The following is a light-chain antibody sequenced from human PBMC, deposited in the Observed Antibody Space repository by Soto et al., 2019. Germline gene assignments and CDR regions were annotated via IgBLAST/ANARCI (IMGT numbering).Light chain of an antibody. CDR1: QSVSSSY. CDR2: GAS. CDR3: QRYGTSTPLT. V-gene: IGKV3-20*01. J-gene: IGKJ4*01. Sequence: EVVLAQSPGTLSLSPGDRATLSCRASQSVSSSYLAWYQQKPGQPPRLLIYGASSRATDIPDRFSGSGSGTDLTLTISRLEPEDFAVYYCQRYGTSTPLTFGGGTKVEIK.